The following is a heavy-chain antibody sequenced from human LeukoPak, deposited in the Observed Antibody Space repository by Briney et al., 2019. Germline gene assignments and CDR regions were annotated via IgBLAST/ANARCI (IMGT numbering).Heavy chain of an antibody. Sequence: SETLSLTCAVYGGSFSGYYWSWLRQPPGKGLEWIGEINHSGSTNYNPSLKRRVTISVDTSKNQFSLKLSSVTAADTAVYYCAREAPLSSGSPRRPFDYWGQGTLVTVSS. CDR3: AREAPLSSGSPRRPFDY. CDR2: INHSGST. V-gene: IGHV4-34*01. CDR1: GGSFSGYY. D-gene: IGHD3-10*01. J-gene: IGHJ4*02.